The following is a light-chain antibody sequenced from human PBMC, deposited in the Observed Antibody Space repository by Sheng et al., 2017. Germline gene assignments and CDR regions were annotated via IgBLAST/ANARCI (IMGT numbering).Light chain of an antibody. V-gene: IGKV4-1*01. J-gene: IGKJ1*01. CDR3: HQYYGPWT. CDR2: WSS. Sequence: IVMTQSPDSLALSLGERATINCKSSQSVLYSANNLNYLAWYQQKPGQSPKLLIYWSSIRESGVPDRFSGSGSGTDFTLTISSLQAEDVAVYYCHQYYGPWTFGQGTKVEIK. CDR1: QSVLYSANNLNY.